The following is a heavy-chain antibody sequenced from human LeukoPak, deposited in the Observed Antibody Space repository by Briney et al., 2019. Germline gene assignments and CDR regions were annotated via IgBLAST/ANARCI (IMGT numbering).Heavy chain of an antibody. Sequence: ASVKVSCKASSYSFNRYGISWVRQAPGQGLEWLGWMNSNNGNAQYAQKVQGRLTMTTDTSTSTVHMELRSLTSDDTAVYYCARERQELRFVERWFDSWGQGTLVTVSS. CDR3: ARERQELRFVERWFDS. J-gene: IGHJ5*01. CDR1: SYSFNRYG. D-gene: IGHD3-16*01. V-gene: IGHV1-18*01. CDR2: MNSNNGNA.